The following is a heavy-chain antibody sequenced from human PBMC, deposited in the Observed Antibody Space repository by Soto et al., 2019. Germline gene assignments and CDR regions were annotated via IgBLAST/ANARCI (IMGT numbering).Heavy chain of an antibody. J-gene: IGHJ1*01. V-gene: IGHV3-30-3*01. Sequence: GGSLRLSCEASGFTFRSFAMHWVRQAPGKGLEWVAVISYDGSSIYYADSVKGRFIVSRDNSKNTLYLQMNSLRVDDTAVYYCEREFNIEVVPVTFGYLQHWGQGTLVTVAS. CDR3: EREFNIEVVPVTFGYLQH. CDR1: GFTFRSFA. D-gene: IGHD2-2*01. CDR2: ISYDGSSI.